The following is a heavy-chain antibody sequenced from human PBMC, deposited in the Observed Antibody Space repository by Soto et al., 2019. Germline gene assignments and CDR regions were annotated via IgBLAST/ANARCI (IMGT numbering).Heavy chain of an antibody. D-gene: IGHD3-22*01. V-gene: IGHV3-30-3*01. CDR2: ISYDGSNK. CDR3: ARDPYYYDSSGLDY. J-gene: IGHJ4*02. CDR1: GFTFSSYA. Sequence: QVQLVESGGGVVQPGRSLRLSCAASGFTFSSYAMHWVRQAPGKGLEWVAVISYDGSNKYYADSVKGRFTISRDNSKNTLYLQMNSLRAEDTAVYHCARDPYYYDSSGLDYWGQGTLVTVSS.